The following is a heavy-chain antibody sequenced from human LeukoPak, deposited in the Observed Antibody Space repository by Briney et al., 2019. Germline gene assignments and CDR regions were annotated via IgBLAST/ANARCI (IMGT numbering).Heavy chain of an antibody. CDR1: DGSISSSSYY. D-gene: IGHD2-21*02. Sequence: SETLSLTCTVSDGSISSSSYYWGWIRQPPGKGLEWIGNIFYSGSTYYNPSLKSRVTISVDTSKNQFSLKLSSVTAADTAVYYCARRGIVVVTAPFDYWSQGTLVTVSS. V-gene: IGHV4-39*01. CDR2: IFYSGST. J-gene: IGHJ4*02. CDR3: ARRGIVVVTAPFDY.